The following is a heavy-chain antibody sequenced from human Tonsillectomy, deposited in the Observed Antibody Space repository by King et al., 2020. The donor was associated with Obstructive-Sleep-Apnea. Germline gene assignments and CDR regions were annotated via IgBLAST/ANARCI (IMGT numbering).Heavy chain of an antibody. V-gene: IGHV1-18*01. D-gene: IGHD3-10*01. CDR1: GYTFTSYG. CDR2: ISAYNGNT. Sequence: QLVQSGAEVKKPGASVKVSCKASGYTFTSYGISWVRQAPGQGLEWMGWISAYNGNTNYAQKLQGRVTMTTDTSTSTAYVELRSLRSDDTAVYYCARDPPQTMVRGVIKGYFDYWGQGTLVPVSS. CDR3: ARDPPQTMVRGVIKGYFDY. J-gene: IGHJ4*02.